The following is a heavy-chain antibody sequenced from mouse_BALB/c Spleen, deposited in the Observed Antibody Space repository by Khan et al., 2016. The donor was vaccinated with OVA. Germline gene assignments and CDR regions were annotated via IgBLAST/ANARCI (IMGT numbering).Heavy chain of an antibody. CDR2: ISSVGDYT. D-gene: IGHD4-1*01. V-gene: IGHV5-6*01. J-gene: IGHJ3*01. CDR1: GFTFSSYS. CDR3: ESHITGSLDY. Sequence: EVQLVESGGDLVKPGGSLKLSCAASGFTFSSYSMSWVRQTPDKRLEWVTTISSVGDYTYYPDSVKGRFTISRDNAKNPLYLQMSCLKSEDTAMLYGESHITGSLDYWGQGTLVTVSA.